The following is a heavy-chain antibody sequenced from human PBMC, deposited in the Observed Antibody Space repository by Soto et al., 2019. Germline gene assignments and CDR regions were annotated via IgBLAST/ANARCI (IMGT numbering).Heavy chain of an antibody. D-gene: IGHD4-17*01. CDR1: GGSISSGGYY. CDR2: IYYSGST. J-gene: IGHJ1*01. Sequence: QVQLQESGPGLVKPSQTLSLTCTVSGGSISSGGYYWSWIRQHPGKGLEWIGYIYYSGSTYYNPSLKSRVTISVYTSKNQFSLKLISVPAADTDVYYCARVAVDTLDYGGTHRPEYFQHWGQVTLVTVSS. V-gene: IGHV4-31*03. CDR3: ARVAVDTLDYGGTHRPEYFQH.